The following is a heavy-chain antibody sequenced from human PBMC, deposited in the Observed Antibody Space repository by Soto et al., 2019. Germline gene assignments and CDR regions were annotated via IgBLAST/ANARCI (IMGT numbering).Heavy chain of an antibody. CDR2: VFHSGSS. CDR1: GASVTGFY. Sequence: PSETLSLTCTVSGASVTGFYWSWIRQPPGKGLEWIGYVFHSGSSNYNPSLKSRVTISVDTSKSQISLRLTSVTAADKAVYYCARAKGLGVAHIDYWGQGTLVTVSS. J-gene: IGHJ4*02. D-gene: IGHD6-19*01. CDR3: ARAKGLGVAHIDY. V-gene: IGHV4-59*02.